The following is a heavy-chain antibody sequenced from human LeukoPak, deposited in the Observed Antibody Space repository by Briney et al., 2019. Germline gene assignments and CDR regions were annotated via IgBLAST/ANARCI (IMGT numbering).Heavy chain of an antibody. J-gene: IGHJ5*02. CDR2: ISSSGSTI. V-gene: IGHV3-11*01. Sequence: PGGSLRLSCAASGSTFSDYYMSWIRQAPGKGLEWVSYISSSGSTIYYADSVKGRFTISRDNAKNSLYLQMNSLRAEDTAVYYCARTYYDFWSGYYTGFWFDPWGQGTLVTVSS. D-gene: IGHD3-3*01. CDR1: GSTFSDYY. CDR3: ARTYYDFWSGYYTGFWFDP.